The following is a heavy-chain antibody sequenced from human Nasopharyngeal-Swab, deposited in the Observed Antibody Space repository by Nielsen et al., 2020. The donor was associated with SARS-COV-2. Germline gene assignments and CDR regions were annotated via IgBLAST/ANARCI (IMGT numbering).Heavy chain of an antibody. D-gene: IGHD4-11*01. CDR3: ARGRNYASNWFDP. V-gene: IGHV3-21*01. J-gene: IGHJ5*02. Sequence: GESLKISCAASGFTFSSYSMNWVRQAPGKGLEWVSSISSSSSYIYYADSVKGRFTISRDNAKNSLYLQMNSLRAEDTAVYYCARGRNYASNWFDPWGQGTLVTVSS. CDR2: ISSSSSYI. CDR1: GFTFSSYS.